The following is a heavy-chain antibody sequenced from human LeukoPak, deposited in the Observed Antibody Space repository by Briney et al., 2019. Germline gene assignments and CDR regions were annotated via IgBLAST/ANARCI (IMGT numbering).Heavy chain of an antibody. J-gene: IGHJ4*02. CDR1: GGSISSYY. D-gene: IGHD5-12*01. CDR2: ISYSGST. Sequence: SETLSLTCTVSGGSISSYYWSWTRQPPGEGLEWIGCISYSGSTNYNPSLKSRVTISVDTSKNQFSLKLSSVTAADTAVYYCARQSQYSGYQAPDYWGQGTLVTVSS. V-gene: IGHV4-59*08. CDR3: ARQSQYSGYQAPDY.